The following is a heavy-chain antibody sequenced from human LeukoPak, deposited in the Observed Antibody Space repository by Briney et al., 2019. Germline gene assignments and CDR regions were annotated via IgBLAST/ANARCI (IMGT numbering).Heavy chain of an antibody. CDR3: ARYCSGGSCYSPLDY. D-gene: IGHD2-15*01. Sequence: SVKVSCKASGYTFTSYGISWVRQAPGQGLEWMGWIIPILGIANYAQKFQGRVTITADKSTSTAYMELSSLRSEDTAVYYCARYCSGGSCYSPLDYWGQGTMVTVSS. V-gene: IGHV1-69*10. J-gene: IGHJ3*01. CDR1: GYTFTSYG. CDR2: IIPILGIA.